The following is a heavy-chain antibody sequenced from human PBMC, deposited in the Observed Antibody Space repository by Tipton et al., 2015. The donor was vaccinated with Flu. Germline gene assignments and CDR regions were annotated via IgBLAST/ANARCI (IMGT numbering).Heavy chain of an antibody. D-gene: IGHD5-12*01. CDR1: GGSISSSSYY. V-gene: IGHV4-39*07. J-gene: IGHJ5*02. CDR3: AREVATIGRWFDP. Sequence: TLSLTCTVSGGSISSSSYYWGWIRQPPGKGLEWIGSIYYSGSTYYNPSLKSRVTISVDTSKNQFSLKLSSVTAADTAVYYCAREVATIGRWFDPWGQGTRV. CDR2: IYYSGST.